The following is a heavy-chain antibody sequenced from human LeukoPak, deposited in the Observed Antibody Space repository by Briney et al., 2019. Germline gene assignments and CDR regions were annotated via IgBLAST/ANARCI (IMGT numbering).Heavy chain of an antibody. CDR2: INSDGSCT. Sequence: GGSLRLSCAASGFTFSNYWMHWVRHAPGKGLVWVSRINSDGSCTTYADSVKGRFTISRDNAKNTLYLQMNSLRADDTAVYYCARDRATTMFDYWAQGTLVTVSS. D-gene: IGHD5-24*01. CDR3: ARDRATTMFDY. J-gene: IGHJ4*02. V-gene: IGHV3-74*01. CDR1: GFTFSNYW.